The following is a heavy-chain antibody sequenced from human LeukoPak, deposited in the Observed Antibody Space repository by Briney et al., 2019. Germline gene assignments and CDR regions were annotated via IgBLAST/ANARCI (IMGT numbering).Heavy chain of an antibody. CDR1: GGTFSSYT. Sequence: SVKVSCKASGGTFSSYTISWVRQAPGQGLEWMGRITPTLGIGNYAQKFQGRVTITADKSTSTAYMELSSLRSEDTAVYYCARDRGDYYDSSGYYYVSYWGQGTLVTVSS. D-gene: IGHD3-22*01. V-gene: IGHV1-69*04. CDR2: ITPTLGIG. J-gene: IGHJ4*02. CDR3: ARDRGDYYDSSGYYYVSY.